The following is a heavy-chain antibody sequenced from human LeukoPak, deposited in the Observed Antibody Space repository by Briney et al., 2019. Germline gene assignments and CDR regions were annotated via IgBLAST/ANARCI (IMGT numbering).Heavy chain of an antibody. CDR3: ARDLVAAAGPYFDY. CDR2: TYYRSKWYN. V-gene: IGHV6-1*01. CDR1: GDSVSSNSAA. D-gene: IGHD6-13*01. Sequence: SQTLSLTCAISGDSVSSNSAAWNWIRQSPSRGLEWLGRTYYRSKWYNDYAVFVKSRITINPDTSKNQFSLQLNSVSPEDTAVYYCARDLVAAAGPYFDYWGQGTLVTVSS. J-gene: IGHJ4*02.